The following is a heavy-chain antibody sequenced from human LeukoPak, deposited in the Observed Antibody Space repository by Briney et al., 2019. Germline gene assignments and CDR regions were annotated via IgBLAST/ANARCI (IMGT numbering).Heavy chain of an antibody. D-gene: IGHD4-17*01. V-gene: IGHV3-30*04. Sequence: GRSLRLSCAATGFTFSSYAMHWVRQAPGKGLEWVAVISYDGSNKYYADSVKGRSTISRDNSKNTLYLQMNSLRAEDTAVYYCAREGVTTGLLDYWGQGTPVTVSS. CDR1: GFTFSSYA. CDR3: AREGVTTGLLDY. J-gene: IGHJ4*02. CDR2: ISYDGSNK.